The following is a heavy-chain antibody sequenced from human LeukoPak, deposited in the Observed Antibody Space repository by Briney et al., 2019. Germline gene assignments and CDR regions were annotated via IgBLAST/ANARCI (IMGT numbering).Heavy chain of an antibody. V-gene: IGHV3-30*02. D-gene: IGHD3-3*01. J-gene: IGHJ4*02. CDR1: GFTFSSYG. Sequence: PGGSLRLSCAASGFTFSSYGMHWVRQAPGKGLEWVAFIRYDGSNKYYADSVKGRFTISRDNSKNTLYLQMNSLRAEDTAVYYCAKDSGALRITIFGVVLGIDYWGQGTLVTVSS. CDR2: IRYDGSNK. CDR3: AKDSGALRITIFGVVLGIDY.